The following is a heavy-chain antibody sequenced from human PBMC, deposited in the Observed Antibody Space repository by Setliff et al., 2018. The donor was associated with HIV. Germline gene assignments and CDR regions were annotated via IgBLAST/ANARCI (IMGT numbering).Heavy chain of an antibody. CDR3: ARSQGIGNYYMDV. CDR2: ISSNGRSI. D-gene: IGHD2-15*01. V-gene: IGHV3-48*03. J-gene: IGHJ6*03. Sequence: GGSLRLSCEASGFSFSSYEMNWVRQAPGKGLEWVSYISSNGRSIYYADSVKGRFTISRDDAKNSLFLQVDSLTAEDTAVYYCARSQGIGNYYMDVWGKGTTVTVSS. CDR1: GFSFSSYE.